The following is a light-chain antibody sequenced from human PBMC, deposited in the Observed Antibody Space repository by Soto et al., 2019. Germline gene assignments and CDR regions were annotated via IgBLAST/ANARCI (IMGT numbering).Light chain of an antibody. V-gene: IGKV3-20*01. Sequence: EFVVTQSPGTLSFSPGERATLSCRASQTVRNNYLAWYQQKPGQAPRLLIYDASSRATGIPDRFSGGGSGTDFTLTISRLEPEDFAVYYCQQFSSYPLTFGGGTKVDIK. CDR2: DAS. J-gene: IGKJ4*01. CDR3: QQFSSYPLT. CDR1: QTVRNNY.